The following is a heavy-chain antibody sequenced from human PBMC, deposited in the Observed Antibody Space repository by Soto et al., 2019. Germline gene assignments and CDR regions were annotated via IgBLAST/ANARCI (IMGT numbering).Heavy chain of an antibody. CDR3: AKAYSVLRLLVPKAKQEYYFDY. Sequence: EVQLLESGGGLVQPGGSLRLSCAASGFTFSSYAMSWVRQAPGKGLEWVSAISGSGGSTYYADSVKGRFTISRDNSQNTLYLQMNSLRAEDTAVYYCAKAYSVLRLLVPKAKQEYYFDYWGQGTLVTVSS. D-gene: IGHD3-3*01. V-gene: IGHV3-23*01. J-gene: IGHJ4*02. CDR1: GFTFSSYA. CDR2: ISGSGGST.